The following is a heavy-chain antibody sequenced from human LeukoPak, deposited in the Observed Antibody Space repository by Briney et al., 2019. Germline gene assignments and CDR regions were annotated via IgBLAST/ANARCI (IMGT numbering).Heavy chain of an antibody. CDR3: AKPGYCSGGSCYSGFDY. D-gene: IGHD2-15*01. CDR1: GLTFSSYA. Sequence: GGSLRLSCAASGLTFSSYAMSWVRQAPGKGLEWVSAISGSGGSTYYADSVKGRFTISRDNSKNTLYLQMNSLRAEDTAVYYCAKPGYCSGGSCYSGFDYWGQGTLVTVSS. CDR2: ISGSGGST. V-gene: IGHV3-23*01. J-gene: IGHJ4*02.